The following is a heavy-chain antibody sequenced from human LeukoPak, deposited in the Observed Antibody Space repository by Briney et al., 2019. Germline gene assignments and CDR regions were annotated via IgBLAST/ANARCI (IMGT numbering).Heavy chain of an antibody. Sequence: GGSLRLSCAVSGITLSNYGMSWVRQAPGKGLEWVAGISDSGGRANYADSVKGRFAISRDNPRNTLYLQMNSLRAEDTAVYFCAKRGVVIRVILVGFHKEAYYFDSWGQGALVTVSS. CDR2: ISDSGGRA. CDR3: AKRGVVIRVILVGFHKEAYYFDS. D-gene: IGHD3-22*01. V-gene: IGHV3-23*01. J-gene: IGHJ4*02. CDR1: GITLSNYG.